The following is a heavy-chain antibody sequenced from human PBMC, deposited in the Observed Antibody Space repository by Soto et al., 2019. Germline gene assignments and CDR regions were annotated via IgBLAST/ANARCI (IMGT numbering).Heavy chain of an antibody. CDR2: ISSGGDP. J-gene: IGHJ4*02. D-gene: IGHD3-16*01. V-gene: IGHV3-53*01. CDR1: GFSISDKF. CDR3: ARDSGYSSAYWEHYFDY. Sequence: PGGSLRLSCATSGFSISDKFMSWVRQAPGKGLEWISVISSGGDPSYADSVKGRFTISRDITKNTLSLQMTSLRADDTAVYFCARDSGYSSAYWEHYFDYWGQGTLVTVSS.